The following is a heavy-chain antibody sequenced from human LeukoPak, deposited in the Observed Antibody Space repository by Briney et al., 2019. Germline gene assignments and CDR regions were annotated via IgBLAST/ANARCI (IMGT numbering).Heavy chain of an antibody. CDR1: EFSVGSNY. CDR3: AKESMWELPWDY. J-gene: IGHJ4*02. V-gene: IGHV3-66*01. D-gene: IGHD1-26*01. CDR2: IYSGGST. Sequence: GGSLRLSCAASEFSVGSNYMTWVRQAPGKGLEWVSLIYSGGSTYYADSVKGRFTISRDNSKNTLYLQMNSLRAEDTAVYYCAKESMWELPWDYWGQGTLVTVSS.